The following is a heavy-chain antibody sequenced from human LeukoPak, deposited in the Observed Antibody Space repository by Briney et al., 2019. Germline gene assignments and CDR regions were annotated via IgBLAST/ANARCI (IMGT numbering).Heavy chain of an antibody. CDR3: AKDLIKQQLVSTYYYYSGMDV. V-gene: IGHV3-23*01. Sequence: PGGSLRLSCAASGFTFSSYAMSWVRQAPGKGLEWVSAISGSGGSTYYADSVKGRFTISRDNYKNTLYLQMNSLRAEDTAVYYCAKDLIKQQLVSTYYYYSGMDVWGQGTTGTVSS. J-gene: IGHJ6*02. CDR1: GFTFSSYA. D-gene: IGHD6-13*01. CDR2: ISGSGGST.